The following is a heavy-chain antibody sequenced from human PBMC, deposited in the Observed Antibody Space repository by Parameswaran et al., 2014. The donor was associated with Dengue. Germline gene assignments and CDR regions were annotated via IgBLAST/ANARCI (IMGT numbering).Heavy chain of an antibody. D-gene: IGHD6-13*01. Sequence: RLVRQAPGQGLEWMGWISTYNGNTNYAQQFQGRVTMTKDISAGTAYMELRGLRSDDTAVYYCARREYQLVGSRYGMDVWGQGTTVTVSS. V-gene: IGHV1-18*01. CDR2: ISTYNGNT. J-gene: IGHJ6*02. CDR3: ARREYQLVGSRYGMDV.